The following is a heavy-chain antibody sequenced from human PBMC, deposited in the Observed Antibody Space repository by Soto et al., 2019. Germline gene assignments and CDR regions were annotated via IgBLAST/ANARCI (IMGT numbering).Heavy chain of an antibody. CDR3: ARGPTDYYDNSANYFLDY. D-gene: IGHD3-22*01. CDR1: GYTFITYG. J-gene: IGHJ4*02. V-gene: IGHV1-18*01. CDR2: ISTYNGNT. Sequence: QVQLVHSGAEVKKPGASVKVSCKASGYTFITYGVSWVRQAPGQGLDWLGWISTYNGNTRYAVRLQGRVIMTTDTTTNTAYMELGNLRSDDTAVYYCARGPTDYYDNSANYFLDYWGQGTLVTVSS.